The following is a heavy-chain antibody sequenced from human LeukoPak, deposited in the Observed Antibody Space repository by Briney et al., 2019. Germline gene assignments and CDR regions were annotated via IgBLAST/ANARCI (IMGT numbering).Heavy chain of an antibody. CDR3: ARAMRSGYDY. CDR1: GFTFSSYA. V-gene: IGHV3-23*01. CDR2: ISGSGGST. D-gene: IGHD5-12*01. Sequence: GGSLRLSCAASGFTFSSYAMSWVRQAPGKGLEWVSAISGSGGSTYYADSVKGRFTISRDNAKNSLYLHMNGLRDEDTAVYYCARAMRSGYDYWGQGTLVTVSS. J-gene: IGHJ4*02.